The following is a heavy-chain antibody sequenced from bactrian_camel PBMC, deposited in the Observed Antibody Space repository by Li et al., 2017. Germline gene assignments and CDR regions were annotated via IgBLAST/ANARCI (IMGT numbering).Heavy chain of an antibody. CDR3: AASTLPCHSGFFGQMIDRGY. CDR2: LDPFHGAT. V-gene: IGHV3S1*01. J-gene: IGHJ6*01. Sequence: VQLVESGGGSVQAGGSLRLSCAASGYTYSSVCMGWFRQPTGKDYEGVASLDPFHGATNYADFVKGRFTISRDSAKKTLYLRMNRLNTEDTGRYYCAASTLPCHSGFFGQMIDRGYWAQGTQVTVS. D-gene: IGHD2*01. CDR1: GYTYSSVC.